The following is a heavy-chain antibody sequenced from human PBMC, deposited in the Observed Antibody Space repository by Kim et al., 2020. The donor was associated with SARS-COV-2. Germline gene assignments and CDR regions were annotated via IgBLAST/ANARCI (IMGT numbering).Heavy chain of an antibody. J-gene: IGHJ6*02. CDR3: ARSIIVVVTAKDYGMDV. CDR2: INHSGST. V-gene: IGHV4-34*01. D-gene: IGHD2-21*02. CDR1: GGSFSGYY. Sequence: SETLSLTCAVYGGSFSGYYWSWIRQPPGKGLEWIGEINHSGSTNYNPSLKSRVTISVDTSKNQFSLKLSSVTAADTAVYYCARSIIVVVTAKDYGMDVWGQGTTVTVSS.